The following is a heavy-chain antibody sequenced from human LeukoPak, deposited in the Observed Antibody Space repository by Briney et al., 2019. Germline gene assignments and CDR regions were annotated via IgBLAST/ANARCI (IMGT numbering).Heavy chain of an antibody. CDR2: ISFDGTNK. D-gene: IGHD4-17*01. J-gene: IGHJ4*02. V-gene: IGHV3-30*04. Sequence: GRSLRLSCTASGVSLSNNAIHWVRRPPGRGLEWVAVISFDGTNKYYGDSVEGRFSVSRDNSKNTLYLQMNSLRPDDTAMYYCATDYGDYEAIDYWGQGTLVTVSS. CDR3: ATDYGDYEAIDY. CDR1: GVSLSNNA.